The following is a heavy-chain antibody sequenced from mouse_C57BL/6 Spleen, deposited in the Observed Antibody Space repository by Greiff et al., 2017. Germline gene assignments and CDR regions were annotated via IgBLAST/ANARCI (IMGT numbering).Heavy chain of an antibody. CDR1: GYSFPDYN. V-gene: IGHV1-39*01. CDR3: AREKGYYGYWYFDV. CDR2: INPNYGTT. D-gene: IGHD2-1*01. J-gene: IGHJ1*03. Sequence: QLQESGPELVKPGASVKISCKASGYSFPDYNMNWVKQSNGKSLEWIGVINPNYGTTSYNQKFKGKATLTVDQSSSTAYMQLNSLTSEDSAVYYCAREKGYYGYWYFDVWGTGTTVTVSS.